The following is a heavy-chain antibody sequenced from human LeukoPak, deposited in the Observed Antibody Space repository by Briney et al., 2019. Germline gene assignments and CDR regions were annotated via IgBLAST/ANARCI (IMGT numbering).Heavy chain of an antibody. V-gene: IGHV1-18*01. CDR3: ARDHGDYPPPYVVTAMDIDY. J-gene: IGHJ4*02. D-gene: IGHD2-21*02. CDR2: ISAYNGNT. CDR1: GYIFTDYG. Sequence: ASVKVSCKASGYIFTDYGFSWVRQAPGQGLEWMGWISAYNGNTNYAQKLQGRVTMTTDTSTSTAYMELRSLRSDDTAVYYCARDHGDYPPPYVVTAMDIDYWGQGTLVTVSS.